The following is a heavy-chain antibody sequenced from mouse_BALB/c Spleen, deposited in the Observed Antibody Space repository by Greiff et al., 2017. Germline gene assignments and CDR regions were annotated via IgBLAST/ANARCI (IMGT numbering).Heavy chain of an antibody. CDR1: GFTFSDYY. CDR2: ISDGGSYT. CDR3: ARGQYGNYVGAMDY. D-gene: IGHD2-10*02. V-gene: IGHV5-4*02. Sequence: EVKLMESGGGLVKPGGSLKLSCAASGFTFSDYYMYWVRQTPEKRLEWVATISDGGSYTYYPDSVKGRFTISRDNAKNNLYLQMSSLKSEDTAMYYCARGQYGNYVGAMDYWGQGTSVTVSS. J-gene: IGHJ4*01.